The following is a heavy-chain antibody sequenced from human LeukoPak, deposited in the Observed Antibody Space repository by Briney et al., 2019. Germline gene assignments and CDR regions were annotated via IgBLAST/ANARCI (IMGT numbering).Heavy chain of an antibody. CDR2: IYSGGST. CDR1: GFTVSSNY. V-gene: IGHV3-53*01. J-gene: IGHJ4*02. CDR3: ARGQLWLNNFPLDY. D-gene: IGHD5-18*01. Sequence: PGGSLRLSCAASGFTVSSNYMSWVRQAPGKGLEWVSVIYSGGSTYYADSVKGRFTISRDNSKNTLYLQMNSLRAEDTAVYYCARGQLWLNNFPLDYWGQGTLVTVSS.